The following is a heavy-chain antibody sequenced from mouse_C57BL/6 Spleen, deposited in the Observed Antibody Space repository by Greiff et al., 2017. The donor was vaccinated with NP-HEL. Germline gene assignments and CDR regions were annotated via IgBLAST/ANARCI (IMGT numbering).Heavy chain of an antibody. J-gene: IGHJ3*01. D-gene: IGHD1-1*01. Sequence: DVKLVESGEGLVKPGGSLKLSCAASGFTFSSYAMSWVRQTPEKRLEWVAYISSGGDYIYYADTVKGRFTISRDNARNTLYLQMSSLKSEDTAMYYCTRPWDYYGSSYEFAYWGQGTLVTVSA. CDR3: TRPWDYYGSSYEFAY. V-gene: IGHV5-9-1*02. CDR2: ISSGGDYI. CDR1: GFTFSSYA.